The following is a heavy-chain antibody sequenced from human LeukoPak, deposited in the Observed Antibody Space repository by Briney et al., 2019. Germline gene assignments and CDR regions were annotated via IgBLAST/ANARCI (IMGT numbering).Heavy chain of an antibody. CDR2: ISWNSGSI. CDR1: GFTFDDYA. Sequence: GASLRLSCAASGFTFDDYAMHWVRQAPGKGLEWVSGISWNSGSIDYADSVKGRFTISRDNAKNSLYLQMNSLRAEDTALYYCAKGASMSRAFDIWGQGTMVTVSS. D-gene: IGHD2/OR15-2a*01. J-gene: IGHJ3*02. V-gene: IGHV3-9*01. CDR3: AKGASMSRAFDI.